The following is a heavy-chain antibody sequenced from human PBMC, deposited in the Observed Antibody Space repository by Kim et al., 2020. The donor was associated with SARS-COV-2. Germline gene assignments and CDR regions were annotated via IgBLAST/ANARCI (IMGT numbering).Heavy chain of an antibody. CDR3: AKGTHSGGYQFDY. V-gene: IGHV3-23*01. CDR1: GFTFSSYA. Sequence: GGSLRLSCAASGFTFSSYAMSWVRQAPGKGLEWVSAITGSGGNTYFADSVKGRFTISRDNSKNTLYMQMNSLRADDTAVYYCAKGTHSGGYQFDYWGQGTLVTVSS. D-gene: IGHD3-22*01. CDR2: ITGSGGNT. J-gene: IGHJ4*02.